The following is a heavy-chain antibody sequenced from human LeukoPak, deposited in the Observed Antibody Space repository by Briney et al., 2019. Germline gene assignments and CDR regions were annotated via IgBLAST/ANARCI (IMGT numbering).Heavy chain of an antibody. V-gene: IGHV3-53*01. CDR2: IYNDGST. Sequence: GGSLRLSCAASGLTVSSSYMSGVRQAPGKGLEWVSIIYNDGSTYYADSMKGRFTISRDNSKNTLYLQVNSLRAEDTAMYYCARHILFAFDIWRQGTMVTVSS. D-gene: IGHD2-21*01. J-gene: IGHJ3*02. CDR3: ARHILFAFDI. CDR1: GLTVSSSY.